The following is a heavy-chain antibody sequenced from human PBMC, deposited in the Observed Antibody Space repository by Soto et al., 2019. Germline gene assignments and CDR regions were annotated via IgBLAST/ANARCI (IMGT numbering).Heavy chain of an antibody. CDR1: GFSLSTSGVG. D-gene: IGHD3-10*01. CDR2: IYWDDDK. Sequence: QITLKESGPTLVKPTQTLTVTCTFSGFSLSTSGVGVGWIRQPPGKALEWLALIYWDDDKRYSPSLKSRLTITXXTXXXXXXXXXXXXXXVDTGTYYCTHMRNYYGSGRHSFDVWGQGTMVTVSS. J-gene: IGHJ3*01. V-gene: IGHV2-5*02. CDR3: THMRNYYGSGRHSFDV.